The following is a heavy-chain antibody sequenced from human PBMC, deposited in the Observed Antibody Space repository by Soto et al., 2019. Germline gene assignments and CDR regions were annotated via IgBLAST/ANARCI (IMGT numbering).Heavy chain of an antibody. D-gene: IGHD3-10*01. CDR2: INSRSGYT. V-gene: IGHV3-11*06. J-gene: IGHJ4*02. CDR1: GFTFSDYY. CDR3: ERAAGIGEFLLGNFDY. Sequence: GGSLRLSCAASGFTFSDYYMTWIRQAPGRGLEWLSYINSRSGYTNYADSVKGRFTISRDNAKNSQNLQMNSLRAEDTAVYFCERAAGIGEFLLGNFDYWGQGTLVTVSS.